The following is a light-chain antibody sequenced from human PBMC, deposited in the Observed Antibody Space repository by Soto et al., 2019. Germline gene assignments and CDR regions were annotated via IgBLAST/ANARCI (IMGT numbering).Light chain of an antibody. V-gene: IGLV2-23*02. CDR2: EVT. CDR1: SSDVGTYNL. CDR3: CLYIGATTYV. Sequence: QSVLAQPASVSGSPEQSITISCTGTSSDVGTYNLVSWYQQHPGKAPKLIIYEVTERPSGVPDRFSGSTSVNSASLTISGLQADDEADYYCCLYIGATTYVFGTGTKVTVL. J-gene: IGLJ1*01.